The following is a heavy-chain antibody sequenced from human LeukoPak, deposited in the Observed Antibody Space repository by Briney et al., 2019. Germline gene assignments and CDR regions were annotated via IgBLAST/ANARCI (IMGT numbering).Heavy chain of an antibody. CDR1: GFTFSSYG. CDR3: SWDHTGKEDI. Sequence: PGGSLRLSCAACGFTFSSYGMHWVRQAPGKGLEWVAFIRYDGSNKYYADSVKGRFTISRDNSKNTLYLQMNSLRAEDTAVYYCSWDHTGKEDIWGQGTMVTVSS. V-gene: IGHV3-30*02. CDR2: IRYDGSNK. D-gene: IGHD2-8*02. J-gene: IGHJ3*02.